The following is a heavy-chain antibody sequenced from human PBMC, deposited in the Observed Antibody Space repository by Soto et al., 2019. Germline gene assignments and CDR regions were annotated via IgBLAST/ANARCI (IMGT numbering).Heavy chain of an antibody. J-gene: IGHJ3*02. CDR1: GDSNSSDY. V-gene: IGHV4-59*01. D-gene: IGHD2-21*01. CDR3: DRSTFRHAFDI. CDR2: IHDSGDT. Sequence: SETLSLTCTVSGDSNSSDYWNWMRQPPGKGLEWIGHIHDSGDTNHNPALGSRVNISLDTSKKKFSLNLTSVTAADTAVYFCDRSTFRHAFDIWGQGTMVTVSS.